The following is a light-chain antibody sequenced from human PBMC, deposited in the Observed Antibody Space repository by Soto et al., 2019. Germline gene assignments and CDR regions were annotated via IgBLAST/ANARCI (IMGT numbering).Light chain of an antibody. V-gene: IGLV2-14*01. J-gene: IGLJ2*01. Sequence: HSALTQHASVSGSPGQSITISCTGTSIDVGAYNYVSWYQQHPGKAPKLIISEVSNRPSGVSNRFSGSKSGNTASLTISGLQAEDEADYYCSSYTSSSTVVFGAGTKLTVL. CDR2: EVS. CDR3: SSYTSSSTVV. CDR1: SIDVGAYNY.